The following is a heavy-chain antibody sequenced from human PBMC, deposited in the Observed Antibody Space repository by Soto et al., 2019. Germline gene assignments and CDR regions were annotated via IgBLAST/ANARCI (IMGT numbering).Heavy chain of an antibody. J-gene: IGHJ4*02. V-gene: IGHV3-15*07. CDR2: IKSTVDGETT. CDR3: AADVPSQGSVEFDY. D-gene: IGHD6-19*01. Sequence: EVQLVESGGGLVKSGGSLRVSCAASGFTFSSAWMTWVLQAPGKGLACVGRIKSTVDGETTDYAEPVKGRLTMSRDDSESTLYLQMNGRKGEDTAGYYFAADVPSQGSVEFDYWGQGILVTVSS. CDR1: GFTFSSAW.